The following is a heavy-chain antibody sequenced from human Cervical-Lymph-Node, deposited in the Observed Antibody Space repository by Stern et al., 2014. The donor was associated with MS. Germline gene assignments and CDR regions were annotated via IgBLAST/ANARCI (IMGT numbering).Heavy chain of an antibody. CDR2: ISSYGENT. Sequence: QLVQSGGGLVQPGGSLRLSCAASGFTIGSYAMHWVRQAPGKGLEYVSAISSYGENTYYANSVEGRFTVSRDNSENTLYLQMANLREEDVGVYYCLTDVDARMRVWGRGTLVAVSS. CDR1: GFTIGSYA. D-gene: IGHD2-8*01. J-gene: IGHJ4*02. V-gene: IGHV3-64*01. CDR3: LTDVDARMRV.